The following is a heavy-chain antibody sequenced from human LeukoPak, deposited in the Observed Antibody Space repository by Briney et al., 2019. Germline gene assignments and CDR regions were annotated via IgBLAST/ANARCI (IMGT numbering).Heavy chain of an antibody. Sequence: PSQTLSLTCTVSGGSISSGDDYWSWIRQPPGKGLEWIGYIYYSGSTYYNPSLKSRVTISVDTSKNQFSLKLSSVTAADTAVYYCARGDYYDSSASYWGQGTLVTVSS. CDR3: ARGDYYDSSASY. J-gene: IGHJ4*02. CDR2: IYYSGST. V-gene: IGHV4-30-4*01. D-gene: IGHD3-22*01. CDR1: GGSISSGDDY.